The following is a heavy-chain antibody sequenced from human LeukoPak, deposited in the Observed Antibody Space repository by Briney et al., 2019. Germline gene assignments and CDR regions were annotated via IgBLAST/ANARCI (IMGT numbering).Heavy chain of an antibody. V-gene: IGHV3-48*02. J-gene: IGHJ3*02. Sequence: GGSLRLSCAASGFTFSSYSTNWVRQAPGKGLEWVSYINSGSDAVDYADSMKGRFTISRGNAKNSLYLQMNSLRDEDTAVYYCARDVAYAFDIWGQGTMVTVSS. CDR3: ARDVAYAFDI. CDR1: GFTFSSYS. CDR2: INSGSDAV. D-gene: IGHD2-21*01.